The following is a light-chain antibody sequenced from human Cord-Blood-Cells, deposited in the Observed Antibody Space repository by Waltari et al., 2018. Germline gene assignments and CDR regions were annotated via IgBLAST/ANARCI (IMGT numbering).Light chain of an antibody. Sequence: EIVMTQSPPTLSVSPRERATLSCRASQSVSSNLAWYQEKPGQAPRLLIYGASTRATGIPARFSGSGSGTEFTLTISSLQSEDFAVYYCQQYNNWYTFGQGTKLEIK. CDR3: QQYNNWYT. CDR1: QSVSSN. CDR2: GAS. J-gene: IGKJ2*01. V-gene: IGKV3-15*01.